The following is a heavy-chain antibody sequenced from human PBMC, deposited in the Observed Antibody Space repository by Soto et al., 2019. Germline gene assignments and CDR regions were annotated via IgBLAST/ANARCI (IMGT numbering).Heavy chain of an antibody. Sequence: SETLSLTCSVSGDSIYTVDYFWAWIRQPPGQALEYIGYIYKSATTYYNPSFESRVAISLDTSKSQFSLNVTSVTAADTAVYFCARGRYCLTGRCFPNWFDSWGQGTLVTVYS. CDR3: ARGRYCLTGRCFPNWFDS. CDR2: IYKSATT. CDR1: GDSIYTVDYF. J-gene: IGHJ5*01. D-gene: IGHD2-15*01. V-gene: IGHV4-30-4*01.